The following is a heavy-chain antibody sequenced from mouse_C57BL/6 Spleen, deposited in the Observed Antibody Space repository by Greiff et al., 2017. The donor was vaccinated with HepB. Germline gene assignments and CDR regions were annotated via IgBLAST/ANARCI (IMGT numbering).Heavy chain of an antibody. J-gene: IGHJ1*03. CDR3: TRDRGYGNYPYWYFDV. Sequence: DVQLVESGEGLVKPGGSLKLSCAASGFTFSSYAMSWVRQTPEKRLEWVAYISSGGDYIYYADTVKGRFTISRDNARNTLYLQMSSLKSEDTAMYYCTRDRGYGNYPYWYFDVWGTGTTVTVSS. V-gene: IGHV5-9-1*02. CDR2: ISSGGDYI. D-gene: IGHD2-1*01. CDR1: GFTFSSYA.